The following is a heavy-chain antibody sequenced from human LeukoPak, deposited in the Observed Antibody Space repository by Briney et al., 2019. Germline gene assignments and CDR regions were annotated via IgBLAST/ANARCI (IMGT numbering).Heavy chain of an antibody. D-gene: IGHD2-2*01. CDR3: AKDGRYCSSTSCYAGHGWFDP. J-gene: IGHJ5*02. CDR1: GFTFSSYA. Sequence: GGSLRLSCAASGFTFSSYAMSWVRQAPGKGLEWVSAISGSGGSTYYADSVKGRFTISRDNSKNTLYLQMSSLRAEDTAVYYCAKDGRYCSSTSCYAGHGWFDPWGQGTLVTVSS. V-gene: IGHV3-23*01. CDR2: ISGSGGST.